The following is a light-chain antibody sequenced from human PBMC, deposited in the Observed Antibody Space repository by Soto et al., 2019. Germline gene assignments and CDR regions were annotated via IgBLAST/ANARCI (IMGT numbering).Light chain of an antibody. CDR2: EGS. CDR3: CSYGGSNTLV. CDR1: SSDVGNYNL. V-gene: IGLV2-23*01. J-gene: IGLJ2*01. Sequence: QSALTQPASVSGSPGQSITISCTGTSSDVGNYNLVSCYQQHPGKAPKLMIYEGSKRPSGVSNRFSGSKSGNTASLTISGLQAEDEADYYGCSYGGSNTLVFGGATKLTVL.